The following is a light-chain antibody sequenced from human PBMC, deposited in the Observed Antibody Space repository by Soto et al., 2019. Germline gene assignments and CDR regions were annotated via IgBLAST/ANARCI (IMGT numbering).Light chain of an antibody. CDR3: LQDYNYPHT. J-gene: IGKJ1*01. CDR2: DVS. V-gene: IGKV1-6*01. Sequence: GDRFTITCRASQSIGNWLAWYQQKPGKAPKLLMYDVSSLQSGVPSRFSGSGSGTDFTLTISSLQPEDFATYYCLQDYNYPHTFGQGTKVDIK. CDR1: QSIGNW.